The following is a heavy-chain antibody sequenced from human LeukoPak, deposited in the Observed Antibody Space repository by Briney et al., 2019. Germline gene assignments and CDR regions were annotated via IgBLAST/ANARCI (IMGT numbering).Heavy chain of an antibody. CDR1: GFXFSSYG. CDR2: IWYDGSNK. D-gene: IGHD3-22*01. CDR3: ARDRPYYYDSSGFPTHFDY. Sequence: PGGSLRLSCAASGFXFSSYGIHWVRQAPGKGLEWVAVIWYDGSNKYYADSVKGRFTISRDNSKNTLYLQMNSLRAEDTAVYYCARDRPYYYDSSGFPTHFDYWGQGTLVTVSS. V-gene: IGHV3-33*01. J-gene: IGHJ4*02.